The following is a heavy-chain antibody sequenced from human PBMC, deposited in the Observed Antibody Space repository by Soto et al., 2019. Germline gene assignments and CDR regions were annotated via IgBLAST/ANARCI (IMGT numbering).Heavy chain of an antibody. D-gene: IGHD2-21*01. CDR2: ISHTGTT. J-gene: IGHJ4*02. Sequence: SETLSLTCSVFGVSITPYDLSWIRQPAGKGLEWIGRISHTGTTNSNPSLEGRVTMSVDPSKNQISLRLSSATAADTATYYCARGPYCGDECYFAYWGQGALVTVS. CDR1: GVSITPYD. CDR3: ARGPYCGDECYFAY. V-gene: IGHV4-4*07.